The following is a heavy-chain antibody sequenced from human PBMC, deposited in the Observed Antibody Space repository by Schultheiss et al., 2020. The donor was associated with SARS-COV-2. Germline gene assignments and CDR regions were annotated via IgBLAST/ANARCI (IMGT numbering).Heavy chain of an antibody. CDR1: GYSFSSYW. Sequence: GESLKISCKGSGYSFSSYWIGWVRQIPKKGLEWMGIIYPGDSDTRYSPSFQGQVTFSVDKSISTAYLQWSSLKASDTALYYCARHGGVVPAAPYEGGSDYYYYYYMDVWGKGTTVTVSS. V-gene: IGHV5-51*01. CDR3: ARHGGVVPAAPYEGGSDYYYYYYMDV. J-gene: IGHJ6*03. CDR2: IYPGDSDT. D-gene: IGHD2-2*01.